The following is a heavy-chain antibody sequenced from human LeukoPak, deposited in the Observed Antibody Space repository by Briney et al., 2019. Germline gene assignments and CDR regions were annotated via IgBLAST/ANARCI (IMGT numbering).Heavy chain of an antibody. D-gene: IGHD3-9*01. J-gene: IGHJ4*02. CDR2: FDPEDGET. Sequence: GASVKVSCKVSGCTLTELSMHWVRQAPGKGLEWMGGFDPEDGETIYAQKFQGRVTMTEDTSTDTAYMELSSLRSEDTAVYYCATGYFDWFLFDYWGQGTLVTVSS. V-gene: IGHV1-24*01. CDR3: ATGYFDWFLFDY. CDR1: GCTLTELS.